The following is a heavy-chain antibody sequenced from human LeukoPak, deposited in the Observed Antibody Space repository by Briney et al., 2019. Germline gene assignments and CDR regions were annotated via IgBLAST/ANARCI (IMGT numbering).Heavy chain of an antibody. CDR1: GFTFSSYW. J-gene: IGHJ3*02. CDR3: ARRGGSSGWGAFDI. CDR2: IGRGGENI. Sequence: GGSLRLSCAASGFTFSSYWMSWVRQAPGKGLEWVSNIGRGGENIYYADSVEGRFTISRDNSKNTLYLQMSSLSREDTAVYYCARRGGSSGWGAFDIWGQGTPVTVSS. V-gene: IGHV3-23*01. D-gene: IGHD6-19*01.